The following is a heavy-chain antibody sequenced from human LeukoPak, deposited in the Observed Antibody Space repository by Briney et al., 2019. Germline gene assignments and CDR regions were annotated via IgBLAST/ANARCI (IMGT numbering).Heavy chain of an antibody. CDR1: GYTFTSYG. D-gene: IGHD1-26*01. Sequence: ASVKVSCKASGYTFTSYGISWVRQAPGQGLEWMGWISAYNGNTNYAQKFQGRVTMTRDTSISTAYMELSRLRSDDTAVYYCARVGSGSSPVDYWGQGTLVTVSS. J-gene: IGHJ4*02. V-gene: IGHV1-18*01. CDR3: ARVGSGSSPVDY. CDR2: ISAYNGNT.